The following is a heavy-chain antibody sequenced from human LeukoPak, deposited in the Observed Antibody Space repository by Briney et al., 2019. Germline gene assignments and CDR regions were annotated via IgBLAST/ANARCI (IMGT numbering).Heavy chain of an antibody. Sequence: SVKVSCKASGGTFSSYAISWVRQAPGQGLEWMGRIIPIFGTANYAQKFQGRVTITADKSTSTAYMELSSLRSEDTAVYYCARTRSSSSSWYGQFDYWGQGTLVTVSS. D-gene: IGHD6-13*01. J-gene: IGHJ4*02. CDR3: ARTRSSSSSWYGQFDY. CDR1: GGTFSSYA. V-gene: IGHV1-69*06. CDR2: IIPIFGTA.